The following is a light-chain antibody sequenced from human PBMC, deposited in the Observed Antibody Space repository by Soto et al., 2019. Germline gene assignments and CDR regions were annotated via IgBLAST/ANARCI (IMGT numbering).Light chain of an antibody. CDR2: DAS. V-gene: IGKV1-5*01. Sequence: DTALTQSPRTLSFSPEKRDTLPCRASQSISSCLAWYQQKPGKAPKLLIYDASSLESGVPSRFSGSGSGTDFTLTISSLQPEDFATYYCQQYGSYPWTFGRGTRVEI. CDR3: QQYGSYPWT. CDR1: QSISSC. J-gene: IGKJ4*01.